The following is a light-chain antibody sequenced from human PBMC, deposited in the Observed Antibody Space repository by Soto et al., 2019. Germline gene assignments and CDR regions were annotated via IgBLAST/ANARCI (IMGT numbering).Light chain of an antibody. J-gene: IGKJ4*01. CDR2: AAT. CDR1: QGSKNN. CDR3: LPQNRYPLT. Sequence: DNQMTQSPSSLSASVGHRVTLTCRASQGSKNNLGWYQQKPGKAPKRLIYAATSLQSGVPSRLSGSGSGTEFALTISSLPTEDLATYYCLPQNRYPLTFGGGTMVEIK. V-gene: IGKV1-17*01.